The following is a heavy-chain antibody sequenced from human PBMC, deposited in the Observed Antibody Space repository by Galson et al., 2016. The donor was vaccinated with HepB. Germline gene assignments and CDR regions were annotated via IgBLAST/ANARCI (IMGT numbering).Heavy chain of an antibody. CDR1: GFTFRDYY. D-gene: IGHD6-6*01. Sequence: SLRLSCAASGFTFRDYYMSWIRQAPGKGLEWVSYISSMSSYTNYADSAKGRFTISRDNAKNSLYLQMNSLRAEDTAVYYCALTGIAARYAFDYWGQGTLVTVSS. V-gene: IGHV3-11*06. CDR3: ALTGIAARYAFDY. J-gene: IGHJ4*02. CDR2: ISSMSSYT.